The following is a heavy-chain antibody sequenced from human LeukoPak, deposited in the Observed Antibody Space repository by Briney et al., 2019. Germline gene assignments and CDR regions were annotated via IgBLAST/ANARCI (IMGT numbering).Heavy chain of an antibody. Sequence: GGSLRLSCAASGFTFSSYEMNWVRQAPGKGLKWFSYISSSGSTIYYADSVKGRFTISRDNAKNSLYLQMNSLRAEDTAVYYCARGGLRIDWFDPWGQGTLVTVSS. CDR2: ISSSGSTI. V-gene: IGHV3-48*03. CDR3: ARGGLRIDWFDP. J-gene: IGHJ5*02. CDR1: GFTFSSYE. D-gene: IGHD4-17*01.